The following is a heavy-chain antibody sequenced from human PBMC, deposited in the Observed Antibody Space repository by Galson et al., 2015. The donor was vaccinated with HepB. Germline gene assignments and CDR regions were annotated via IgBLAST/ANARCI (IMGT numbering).Heavy chain of an antibody. CDR1: GGTFSSYA. J-gene: IGHJ4*02. D-gene: IGHD6-13*01. V-gene: IGHV1-69*06. CDR3: ARGYSSSWYFDY. Sequence: SVKVSCKASGGTFSSYAISWVRQAPGQGLEWMGGIIPIFGTANYAQKFQGRVTITADKSTSTAYMELSSLRSEDTAVYYCARGYSSSWYFDYWGQGTLVTVSS. CDR2: IIPIFGTA.